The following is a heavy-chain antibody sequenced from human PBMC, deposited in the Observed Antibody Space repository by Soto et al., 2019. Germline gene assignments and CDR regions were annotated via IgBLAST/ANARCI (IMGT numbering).Heavy chain of an antibody. J-gene: IGHJ4*02. V-gene: IGHV1-18*04. CDR3: ARDLGYGDYGTDF. CDR2: INGDNGNT. CDR1: GCSFSNNG. D-gene: IGHD4-17*01. Sequence: QVQLVQSGAEVKKPGASVKVSGQASGCSFSNNGISWVRQAPGQGFEWMGWINGDNGNTNYAQKFQGRVTMTTDTSTSTAYMELRSLRSDDTAVYYCARDLGYGDYGTDFWGQGTLVTVSS.